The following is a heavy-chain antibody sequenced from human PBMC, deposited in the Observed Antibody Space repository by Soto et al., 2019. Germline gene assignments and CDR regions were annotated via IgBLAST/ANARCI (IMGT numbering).Heavy chain of an antibody. V-gene: IGHV4-30-2*01. Sequence: PSETLSLTCAVSGGSISSGGYSWSWIRQPPGKGLGWIGYIYHSGSTYYNPSLKSRVTISVDRSKNQFSLKLSSVTAADTAVYYCARVGLRELRWFGESPLGPLAIWGQGTMVTVSS. D-gene: IGHD3-10*01. CDR2: IYHSGST. CDR3: ARVGLRELRWFGESPLGPLAI. J-gene: IGHJ3*02. CDR1: GGSISSGGYS.